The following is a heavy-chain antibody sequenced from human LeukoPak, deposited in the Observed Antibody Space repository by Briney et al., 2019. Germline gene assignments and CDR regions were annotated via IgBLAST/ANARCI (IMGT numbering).Heavy chain of an antibody. J-gene: IGHJ4*02. CDR1: GFTFSSYV. D-gene: IGHD2-2*01. V-gene: IGHV3-23*01. Sequence: GGSLRLSWAASGFTFSSYVMSWVRQAPGKGLEWVSAITGSGGGTHYADSVKGRFTISRDNSKNTLYLQMNSLRAEDTAVYYCAKFVGDCSSTSCPIDYWGQGTLVTVSS. CDR3: AKFVGDCSSTSCPIDY. CDR2: ITGSGGGT.